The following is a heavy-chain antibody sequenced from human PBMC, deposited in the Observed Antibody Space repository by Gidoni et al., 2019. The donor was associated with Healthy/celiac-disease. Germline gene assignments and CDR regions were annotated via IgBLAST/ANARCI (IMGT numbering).Heavy chain of an antibody. J-gene: IGHJ6*02. V-gene: IGHV3-11*06. Sequence: QVQLVESGGGLVKPGGSLRLSCAASGFTFSDYYMRWIRQAPGKGLEWVSYISSSSSYTNYADSVKGRFTISRDNAKNSLYLQMNSLRAEDTAVYYCARAKDSSGWNGYYYYGMDVWGQGTTVTVSS. CDR3: ARAKDSSGWNGYYYYGMDV. CDR1: GFTFSDYY. CDR2: ISSSSSYT. D-gene: IGHD6-19*01.